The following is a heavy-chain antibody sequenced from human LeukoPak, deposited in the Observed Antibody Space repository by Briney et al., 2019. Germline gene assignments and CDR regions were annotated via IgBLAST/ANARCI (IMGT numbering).Heavy chain of an antibody. V-gene: IGHV3-30*02. CDR1: GVTFNHFD. J-gene: IGHJ5*02. D-gene: IGHD6-19*01. Sequence: GGSLRLSCTVSGVTFNHFDMHWVRQAPGKGLEWVTYMRSDRTEIRYADSVRGRFTISRDDSRNIVYLQMSSLRAEDTAIYYCAKRGNHNNGFGNWFETWGQGTLVTVSS. CDR2: MRSDRTEI. CDR3: AKRGNHNNGFGNWFET.